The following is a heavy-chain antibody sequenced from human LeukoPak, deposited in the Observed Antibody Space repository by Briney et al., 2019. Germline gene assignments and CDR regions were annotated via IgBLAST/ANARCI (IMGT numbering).Heavy chain of an antibody. Sequence: ASVKVSCKASGGTFSSYAISWVRQAPGQGLEWMGRIIPIFGTANYAQKFQGRVTITTDESTSTAYMELSSLRSEDTAVYYCARVIGKSRWAFDIWGQGTMVTVSS. J-gene: IGHJ3*02. CDR2: IIPIFGTA. CDR3: ARVIGKSRWAFDI. D-gene: IGHD4-23*01. V-gene: IGHV1-69*05. CDR1: GGTFSSYA.